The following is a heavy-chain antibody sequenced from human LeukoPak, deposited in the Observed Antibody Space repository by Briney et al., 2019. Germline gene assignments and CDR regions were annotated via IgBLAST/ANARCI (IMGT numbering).Heavy chain of an antibody. J-gene: IGHJ4*02. CDR1: GFTFDDYA. Sequence: QPGGSLRLSCAASGFTFDDYAMHWVRQAPGKGLEWVAVISYDGSNKYYADSVRGRFTISRDNSKNTLYLQMNSLRAEDTAVYYCASGFSGPMNNFDYWGQGTLVTVSS. D-gene: IGHD5-12*01. V-gene: IGHV3-30-3*01. CDR3: ASGFSGPMNNFDY. CDR2: ISYDGSNK.